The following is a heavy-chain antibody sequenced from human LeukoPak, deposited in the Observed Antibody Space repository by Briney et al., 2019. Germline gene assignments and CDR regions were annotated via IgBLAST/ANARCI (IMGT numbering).Heavy chain of an antibody. CDR1: GFTFSSYE. CDR3: ARGYYYGSGSYFDY. Sequence: GGSLRLSCAASGFTFSSYEMNWVRQAPGKGLEWVSYISSSGSTIYYADSVKGRFTISRDNAKNSLYLQMNSLRAEDTAVYYCARGYYYGSGSYFDYWGQGTLVTVSS. D-gene: IGHD3-10*01. J-gene: IGHJ4*02. V-gene: IGHV3-48*03. CDR2: ISSSGSTI.